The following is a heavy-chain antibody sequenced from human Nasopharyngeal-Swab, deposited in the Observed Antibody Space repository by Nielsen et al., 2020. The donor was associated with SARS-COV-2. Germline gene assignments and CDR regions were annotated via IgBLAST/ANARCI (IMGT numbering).Heavy chain of an antibody. CDR3: AKAQGIRYGLVV. J-gene: IGHJ6*02. V-gene: IGHV3-30*18. CDR2: ISNDGSNK. Sequence: GESLKISCAASGFTFSTYAMHWVRQAPGKGLEWVTLISNDGSNKYYGDSVKGRFTISRDNSRNTLFLQMNSLRPEDTAVYYCAKAQGIRYGLVVWGHGTTVTVSS. CDR1: GFTFSTYA.